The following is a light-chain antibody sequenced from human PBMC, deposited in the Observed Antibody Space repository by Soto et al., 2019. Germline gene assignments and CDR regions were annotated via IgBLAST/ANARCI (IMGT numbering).Light chain of an antibody. CDR2: EVS. CDR1: SSDVGSYNR. J-gene: IGLJ1*01. V-gene: IGLV2-18*02. Sequence: QSVLTQPPSVSGSPGQSGAISCTGTSSDVGSYNRVSWYQQPPGAAPELMIYEVSNRPSGVPDRFSGSKSGNTASLTISELQAEDEADYYCNSYTGSSTYVFGTGTKVTVL. CDR3: NSYTGSSTYV.